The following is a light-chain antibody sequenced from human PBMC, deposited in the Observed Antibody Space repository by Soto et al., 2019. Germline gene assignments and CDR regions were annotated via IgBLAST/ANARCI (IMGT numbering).Light chain of an antibody. CDR1: QSISSN. Sequence: ILMTQSPATLSLSPGERSTLPGRASQSISSNLAWYQKKPGQAPRLLIYRASTRATGIPARFSGSGSGTEFTLTISSLQSQDFAVYFCQQYNNWPGFGQGTKVDIK. CDR3: QQYNNWPG. V-gene: IGKV3-15*01. J-gene: IGKJ1*01. CDR2: RAS.